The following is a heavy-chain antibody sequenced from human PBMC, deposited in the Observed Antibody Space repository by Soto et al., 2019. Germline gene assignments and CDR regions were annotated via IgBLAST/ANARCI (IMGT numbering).Heavy chain of an antibody. Sequence: XSVKVSCEASGYTFINQGISWVRQAPGQGLEWMGWISAYNGNTNYAQRLQGRVTMTTDTSTSTVYMELRSLRFDDTAVYYCARDLTVTTEAAGYWGQGTLVTVSS. D-gene: IGHD4-17*01. CDR3: ARDLTVTTEAAGY. V-gene: IGHV1-18*01. CDR2: ISAYNGNT. CDR1: GYTFINQG. J-gene: IGHJ4*02.